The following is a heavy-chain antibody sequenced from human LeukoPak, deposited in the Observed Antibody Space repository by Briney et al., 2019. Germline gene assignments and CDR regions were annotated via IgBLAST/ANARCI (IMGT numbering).Heavy chain of an antibody. CDR3: ARRLTQYDCFDP. D-gene: IGHD2-2*01. CDR1: GDSVSSNSVT. Sequence: SQTLSLTCAISGDSVSSNSVTWNWIKQSPSRGLEWLGRTYYRSTWYNDYAVPVRGRITVNPDTSKNQFSLQLNSVTPEDTAVYYCARRLTQYDCFDPWGQGILVTVSS. J-gene: IGHJ5*02. CDR2: TYYRSTWYN. V-gene: IGHV6-1*01.